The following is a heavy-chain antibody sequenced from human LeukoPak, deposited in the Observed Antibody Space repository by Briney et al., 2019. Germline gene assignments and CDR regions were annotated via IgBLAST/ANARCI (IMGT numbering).Heavy chain of an antibody. J-gene: IGHJ6*03. CDR1: GYTFTGYY. D-gene: IGHD3-3*01. V-gene: IGHV1-2*02. CDR2: INPNSGGT. Sequence: ASMKVSCKASGYTFTGYYMHWVRQAPGQGLEWMGWINPNSGGTNYAQKFQGRVTMTRDTSISTAYMELSRLRSDDTAVYYCARVPPSDLWSGYYSSDYYYMDVWGKGTMVTVSS. CDR3: ARVPPSDLWSGYYSSDYYYMDV.